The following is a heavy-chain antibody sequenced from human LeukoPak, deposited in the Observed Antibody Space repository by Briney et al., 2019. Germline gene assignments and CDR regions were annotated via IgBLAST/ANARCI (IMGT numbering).Heavy chain of an antibody. V-gene: IGHV3-23*01. CDR3: ATDPRSGYYTGRHDY. D-gene: IGHD3-3*01. J-gene: IGHJ4*02. Sequence: GGSLRLSCAASGFIFSSYAMSWVRQAPGKGLEWVSVISGSGGSTYYADSVKGRFTISRDNSKNTLYLQMNSLRAEDTAVYYCATDPRSGYYTGRHDYRGQGTLVTVSS. CDR1: GFIFSSYA. CDR2: ISGSGGST.